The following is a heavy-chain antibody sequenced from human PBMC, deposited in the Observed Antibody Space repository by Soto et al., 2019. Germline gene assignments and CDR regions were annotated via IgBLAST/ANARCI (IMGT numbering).Heavy chain of an antibody. V-gene: IGHV3-33*01. CDR3: ARDRSIVVVPAAIGPHYYGMDV. CDR1: GFTFSSYG. D-gene: IGHD2-2*02. CDR2: IWYDGSNK. Sequence: GGSLRLSCAASGFTFSSYGMHWVRQAPGKGLEWVAVIWYDGSNKYYADSVKGRFTISRDNSKNTLYLQMNSLRAEDTAVYYCARDRSIVVVPAAIGPHYYGMDVWGQGTTVTVSS. J-gene: IGHJ6*02.